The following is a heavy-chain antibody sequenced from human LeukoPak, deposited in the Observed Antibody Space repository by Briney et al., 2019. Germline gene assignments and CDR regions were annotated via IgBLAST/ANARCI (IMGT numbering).Heavy chain of an antibody. Sequence: SETLSLTCTVSGGSISSYYWSWIRQPPGKGLEGMGYIYYSGSTNYNPSLKSRVTISVDTSKNQFSLKLSSVTAADTAVYYCARGGIAVAGTLGYWGQGTLVTVSS. CDR2: IYYSGST. CDR1: GGSISSYY. D-gene: IGHD6-19*01. V-gene: IGHV4-59*01. J-gene: IGHJ4*02. CDR3: ARGGIAVAGTLGY.